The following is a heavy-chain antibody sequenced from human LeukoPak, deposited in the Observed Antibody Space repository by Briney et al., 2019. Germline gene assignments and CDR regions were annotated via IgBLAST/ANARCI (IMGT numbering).Heavy chain of an antibody. J-gene: IGHJ6*03. CDR3: ARGGRDGYNCGGGFYYYYYYMDV. D-gene: IGHD5-24*01. V-gene: IGHV4-61*05. CDR2: IYYSGST. Sequence: SETLSLTCTVSGGSISSSSYYWGWIRQPPGKGLEWIGYIYYSGSTNYNPSLKSRVTISVDTSKNQFSLKLSSVTAADTAVYYCARGGRDGYNCGGGFYYYYYYMDVWGKGTTVTISS. CDR1: GGSISSSSYY.